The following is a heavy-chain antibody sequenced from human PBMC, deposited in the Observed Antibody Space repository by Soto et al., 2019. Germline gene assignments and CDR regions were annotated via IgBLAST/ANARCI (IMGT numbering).Heavy chain of an antibody. CDR2: IYYSGSA. Sequence: SETLSLTCTVSGASISSYHWSWIRQTPGKGLEWIGYIYYSGSANYNPSLKSRVTFSVDTSKNQFSLKLSSVTAADTGVYYCVRLSCDCDNCGGFDYWAQGSLVPVSS. CDR1: GASISSYH. CDR3: VRLSCDCDNCGGFDY. J-gene: IGHJ4*01. V-gene: IGHV4-59*08. D-gene: IGHD2-21*02.